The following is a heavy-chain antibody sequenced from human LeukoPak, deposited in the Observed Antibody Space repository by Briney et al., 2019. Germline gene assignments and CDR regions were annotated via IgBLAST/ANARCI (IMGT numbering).Heavy chain of an antibody. D-gene: IGHD5-18*01. V-gene: IGHV4-59*12. CDR2: IYYSGST. J-gene: IGHJ3*02. Sequence: SETLSLTCTVSGGSISSYYWSWIRQPPGKGLEWIGYIYYSGSTNYNPSLKSRVTISVDTSKNQFSLKLSSVTAADTAVYYCARGPLIQLWFVPLDAFDIWGQGTMVTVSS. CDR3: ARGPLIQLWFVPLDAFDI. CDR1: GGSISSYY.